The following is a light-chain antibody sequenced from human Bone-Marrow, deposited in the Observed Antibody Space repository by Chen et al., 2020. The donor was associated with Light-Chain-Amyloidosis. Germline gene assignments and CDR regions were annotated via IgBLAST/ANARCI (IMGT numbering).Light chain of an antibody. CDR2: EVT. J-gene: IGLJ1*01. CDR3: SSYTRTNTLV. CDR1: SGDVGGDNH. V-gene: IGLV2-14*01. Sequence: QSALTQPASVSGSPGQSITISCTGTSGDVGGDNHVSWYQQHPDKATKLMIYEVTNRPEWGPDRLSGAKSYNTDSLTISGLQAQGEADYFCSSYTRTNTLVFGSVSRVTVL.